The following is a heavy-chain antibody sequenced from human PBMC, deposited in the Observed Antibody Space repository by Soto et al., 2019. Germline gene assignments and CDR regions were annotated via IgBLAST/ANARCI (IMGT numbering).Heavy chain of an antibody. J-gene: IGHJ4*02. V-gene: IGHV4-39*01. Sequence: SETLSLTCTVSGGSISSSSYYWGWIRQPPGKGLEWIGSIYYSGSTYYNPSLKSRVTISVDTSKNQFSLKLSSVTAADTAVYYCARPSGSYLYYFDYWGQGTLVTVPQ. D-gene: IGHD1-26*01. CDR3: ARPSGSYLYYFDY. CDR2: IYYSGST. CDR1: GGSISSSSYY.